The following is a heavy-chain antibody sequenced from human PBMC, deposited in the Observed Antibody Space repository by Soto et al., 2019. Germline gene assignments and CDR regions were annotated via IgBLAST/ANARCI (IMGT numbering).Heavy chain of an antibody. CDR3: AREGYSGYDLTFDY. V-gene: IGHV4-4*07. Sequence: SSETLSLTCTVSGGSISSYYWSWIRQPAGKGLEWIGRIYTSGSTNYNPSLKSRVTMSVDTSKNQFSLKLSSVTAADTAVYYCAREGYSGYDLTFDYWGQGTLVTVSS. CDR1: GGSISSYY. CDR2: IYTSGST. J-gene: IGHJ4*02. D-gene: IGHD5-12*01.